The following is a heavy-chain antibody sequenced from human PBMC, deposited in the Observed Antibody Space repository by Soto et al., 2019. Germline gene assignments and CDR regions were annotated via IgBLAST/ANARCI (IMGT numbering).Heavy chain of an antibody. J-gene: IGHJ6*02. Sequence: GASVKVSCKASGYTFTGYYMHWGRQAPGQGLEWMGWINPNSGGTNYAQKFQGRVTMTRDTSISTAYMELSRLRSDDTAVYYCARDIVVVPAAISGMDVWGQGTTVTVSS. D-gene: IGHD2-2*01. V-gene: IGHV1-2*02. CDR1: GYTFTGYY. CDR3: ARDIVVVPAAISGMDV. CDR2: INPNSGGT.